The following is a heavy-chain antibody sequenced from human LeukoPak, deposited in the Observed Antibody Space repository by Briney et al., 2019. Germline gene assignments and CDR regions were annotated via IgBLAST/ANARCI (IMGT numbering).Heavy chain of an antibody. CDR2: IYSGGST. D-gene: IGHD6-19*01. CDR3: ARALVVPSGWFSLDAFDI. V-gene: IGHV3-53*01. Sequence: GGSLRLSCAASGFTFSSYAMSWVRQAPGKGLEWVSVIYSGGSTYYADSVKGRFTISRDNSKNTLYLQMNSLRAEDTAVYYCARALVVPSGWFSLDAFDIWGQGTMVTVSS. CDR1: GFTFSSYA. J-gene: IGHJ3*02.